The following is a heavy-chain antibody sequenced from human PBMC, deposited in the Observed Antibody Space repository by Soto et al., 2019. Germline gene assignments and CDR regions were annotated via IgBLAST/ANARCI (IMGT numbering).Heavy chain of an antibody. V-gene: IGHV4-38-2*01. CDR1: GYSISNGYY. CDR3: ARRGSSGTPVDY. CDR2: IYHTGNT. J-gene: IGHJ4*02. D-gene: IGHD1-26*01. Sequence: SETLSLTCGVSGYSISNGYYWGWIRQPPGKGLEWIGNIYHTGNTYYNPSLKSRVTISVDKSKNQFSLKLSSVTAADTAVYYCARRGSSGTPVDYWAREPWSPSPQ.